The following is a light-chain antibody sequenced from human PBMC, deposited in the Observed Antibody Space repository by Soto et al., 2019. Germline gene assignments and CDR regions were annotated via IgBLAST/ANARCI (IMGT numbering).Light chain of an antibody. CDR3: CSYAGSYTYVV. CDR2: DVS. CDR1: SSDVGGYNY. J-gene: IGLJ2*01. V-gene: IGLV2-11*01. Sequence: QSALTQPRSVSGSPGQSVTISCTGTSSDVGGYNYVSWYQHHPVKAPKLMIYDVSKRPSGVPDRFSGSKSGNTASLTISGLQAEDEADYYCCSYAGSYTYVVFGGGTKVTVL.